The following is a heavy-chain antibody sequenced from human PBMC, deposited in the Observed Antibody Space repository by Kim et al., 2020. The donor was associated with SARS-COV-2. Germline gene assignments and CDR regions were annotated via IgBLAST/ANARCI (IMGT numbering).Heavy chain of an antibody. D-gene: IGHD2-2*01. J-gene: IGHJ5*02. Sequence: SETLSLTCAVYGGSFSGYYWSWIRQPPGKGLEWIGEINHSGSTNYNPSLKSRVTISVDTSKNQFSLKLSSVTAADTAVYYCARVEIVVVPAATRWFDPWGQGTLVTVSS. CDR3: ARVEIVVVPAATRWFDP. CDR2: INHSGST. V-gene: IGHV4-34*01. CDR1: GGSFSGYY.